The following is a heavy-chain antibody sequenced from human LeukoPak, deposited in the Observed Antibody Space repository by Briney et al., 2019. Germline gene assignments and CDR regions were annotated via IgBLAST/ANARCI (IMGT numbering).Heavy chain of an antibody. V-gene: IGHV1-8*01. J-gene: IGHJ4*02. CDR2: INPNSGNT. CDR3: ARRKTYYYDSSGTDY. D-gene: IGHD3-22*01. CDR1: GYTFNKYD. Sequence: ASVKVSCKGSGYTFNKYDINWGGQAAGEGGEGMGWINPNSGNTGYPQNFQSTVTITTNTSITTAYMQLSSLRSQDTAVYYCARRKTYYYDSSGTDYWGQGTLVTVSS.